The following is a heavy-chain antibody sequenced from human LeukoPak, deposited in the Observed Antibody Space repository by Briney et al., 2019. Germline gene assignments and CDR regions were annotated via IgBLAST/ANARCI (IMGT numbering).Heavy chain of an antibody. CDR2: IYYSGST. J-gene: IGHJ6*02. CDR1: GGSISSSSYY. D-gene: IGHD6-6*01. V-gene: IGHV4-39*01. Sequence: SETLSLTCTVSGGSISSSSYYWGWIRQPPGKGLEWIGSIYYSGSTYYNPSLKSRVTISVDTSKNQFSLKLSSVTAADTAVYYCARWGFDSSSSYYYYGMDVWGQGTTVTVSS. CDR3: ARWGFDSSSSYYYYGMDV.